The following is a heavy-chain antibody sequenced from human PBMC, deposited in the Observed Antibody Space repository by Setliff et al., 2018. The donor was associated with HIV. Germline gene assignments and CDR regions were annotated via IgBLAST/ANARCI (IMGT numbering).Heavy chain of an antibody. Sequence: SETLSLTCNVSGGSIRSSSYYWGWIRQPPGKGLEWIGEINHSGSTNYNPSLKSRVTISVDTSKNQFSLKLSSVTAADTAVYYCAGARNISWLGSSTRNNWFDPWGQGTLVTVSS. CDR1: GGSIRSSSYY. CDR2: INHSGST. D-gene: IGHD3-22*01. V-gene: IGHV4-39*07. J-gene: IGHJ5*02. CDR3: AGARNISWLGSSTRNNWFDP.